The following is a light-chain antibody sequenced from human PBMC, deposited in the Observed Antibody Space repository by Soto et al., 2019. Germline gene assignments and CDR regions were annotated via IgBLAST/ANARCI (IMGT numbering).Light chain of an antibody. V-gene: IGKV1-39*01. CDR2: PAS. J-gene: IGKJ1*01. Sequence: DIQMTQSPSSLSASVGDRVTITCRASQSISSYLNWYQQKPGKAPKLLIYPASSLQSGVPSRFSGSESGTAFTLTITTLQPEDYATYYCQQSYSTPPWTFGQRTKVDIK. CDR3: QQSYSTPPWT. CDR1: QSISSY.